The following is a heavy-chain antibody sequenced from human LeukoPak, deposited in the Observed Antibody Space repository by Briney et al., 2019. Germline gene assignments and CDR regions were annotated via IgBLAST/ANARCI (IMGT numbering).Heavy chain of an antibody. CDR3: ARAPLLGIFGLDP. D-gene: IGHD3-3*01. CDR2: IYYSGST. Sequence: SETLSLTCTVSGGSISSYYWSWIRQPPGKGLEWIGYIYYSGSTNYNPSLKSRVTISVDTSKNQFSLKLSSVTAADTAVYYCARAPLLGIFGLDPRGKGTLVTVSS. CDR1: GGSISSYY. V-gene: IGHV4-59*01. J-gene: IGHJ5*02.